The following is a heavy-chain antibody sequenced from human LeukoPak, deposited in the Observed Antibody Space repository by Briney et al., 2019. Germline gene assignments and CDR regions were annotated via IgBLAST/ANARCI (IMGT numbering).Heavy chain of an antibody. CDR1: GGSITSYY. D-gene: IGHD3-10*01. Sequence: SETLSLTCTVSGGSITSYYWTWIRQPPGKGLEWIGYIYHSGSTYYNPSLKSRVTISVDRSKNQFSLKLSSVTAADTAVYYCARGHYYGSGSQDGWFDPWGQGTLVTVSS. CDR3: ARGHYYGSGSQDGWFDP. J-gene: IGHJ5*02. CDR2: IYHSGST. V-gene: IGHV4-59*12.